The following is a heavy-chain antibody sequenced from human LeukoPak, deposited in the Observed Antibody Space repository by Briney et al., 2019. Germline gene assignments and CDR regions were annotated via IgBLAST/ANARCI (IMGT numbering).Heavy chain of an antibody. CDR1: Y. CDR3: VVVVAATWFDY. J-gene: IGHJ4*02. Sequence: YXGWIRQXXXKXXXWIGSIYYSGSTYYNPSLKSRVTISVDTSKNQFSLKLSSVTAADTAVYYCVVVVAATWFDYWGQGTLVTVSS. D-gene: IGHD2-15*01. CDR2: IYYSGST. V-gene: IGHV4-39*01.